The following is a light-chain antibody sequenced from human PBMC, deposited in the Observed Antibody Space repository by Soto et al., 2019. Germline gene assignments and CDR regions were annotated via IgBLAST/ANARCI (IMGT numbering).Light chain of an antibody. CDR1: QSVSSY. J-gene: IGKJ1*01. Sequence: EIVLTQSPATLSLSPGERATLSCRASQSVSSYLAWYQQKPGQAPRLLIYDASNRATGIPARFSGSGSGTDFTLTISSLQSEDFAVYYCQQYNNWPPVWTFGQGTKVDIK. CDR3: QQYNNWPPVWT. CDR2: DAS. V-gene: IGKV3-11*01.